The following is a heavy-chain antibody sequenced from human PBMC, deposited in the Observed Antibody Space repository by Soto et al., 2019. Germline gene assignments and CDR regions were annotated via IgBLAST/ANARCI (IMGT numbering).Heavy chain of an antibody. CDR1: GGSFSGYY. CDR2: INHSGST. Sequence: KLSETLSLTCAVYGGSFSGYYWSWIRQPPGKGLEWIGEINHSGSTNYNPSLKSRVTISVDTSKNQFSLKLSSVTAADTAVYYCARLFSSRKYYYYYGMDVWGQGTTVTVSS. V-gene: IGHV4-34*01. CDR3: ARLFSSRKYYYYYGMDV. J-gene: IGHJ6*02. D-gene: IGHD6-13*01.